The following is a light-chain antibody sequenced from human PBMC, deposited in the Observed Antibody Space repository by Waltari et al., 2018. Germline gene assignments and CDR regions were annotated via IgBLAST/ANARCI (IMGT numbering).Light chain of an antibody. CDR1: TLREKY. Sequence: SSELTQPASVSVSPGQTATIICSGDTLREKYTSWYQHKAGQAPLVMIQQDTKPTPGIPERVSGSYSGNKVTLTISETQAVDEADYYCQAWDNSAVIFGGGTKLTVL. V-gene: IGLV3-1*01. CDR3: QAWDNSAVI. CDR2: QDT. J-gene: IGLJ2*01.